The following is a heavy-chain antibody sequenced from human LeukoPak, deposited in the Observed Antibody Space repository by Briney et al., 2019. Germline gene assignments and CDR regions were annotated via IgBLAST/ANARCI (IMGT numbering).Heavy chain of an antibody. V-gene: IGHV4-39*07. CDR1: GGSISSSSYY. D-gene: IGHD3-10*01. CDR3: ARRTYYYASGSYSPPRY. J-gene: IGHJ4*02. CDR2: IYYSGST. Sequence: SETLSLTCTVSGGSISSSSYYWGWIRQPPGKGLEWIGSIYYSGSTYYNPSLKSRVTISVDTSKYQFSLKLSSVTAADTAVYYCARRTYYYASGSYSPPRYWGQGTLVTVSS.